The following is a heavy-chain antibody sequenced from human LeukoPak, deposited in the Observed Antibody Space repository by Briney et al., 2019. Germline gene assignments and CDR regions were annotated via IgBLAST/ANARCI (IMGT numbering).Heavy chain of an antibody. D-gene: IGHD2-15*01. J-gene: IGHJ4*02. CDR3: ARDLGLDYCSGGSCYSAGFDY. Sequence: ASVKVSCKASGYTFTSYGISWVRQAPGQGLEWMGWISAYNGNTNYAQKLQGRVTMTTDTSTSTAYMELRSLRPDDTAVYYCARDLGLDYCSGGSCYSAGFDYWGQGTLVTVSS. CDR2: ISAYNGNT. V-gene: IGHV1-18*01. CDR1: GYTFTSYG.